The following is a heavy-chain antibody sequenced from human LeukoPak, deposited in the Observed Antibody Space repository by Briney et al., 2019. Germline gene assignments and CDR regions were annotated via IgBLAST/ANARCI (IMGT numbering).Heavy chain of an antibody. V-gene: IGHV1-8*03. CDR1: GYTFTSCD. CDR2: MNPNSGNT. CDR3: ARGEYSSSWLFDY. J-gene: IGHJ4*02. D-gene: IGHD6-13*01. Sequence: ASVKVSCKASGYTFTSCDINWVRQATGQGLEWMGWMNPNSGNTGYAQKFQGRVTITRNTSISTAYMELSSLRSEDTAVYYCARGEYSSSWLFDYWGQGTLVTVSS.